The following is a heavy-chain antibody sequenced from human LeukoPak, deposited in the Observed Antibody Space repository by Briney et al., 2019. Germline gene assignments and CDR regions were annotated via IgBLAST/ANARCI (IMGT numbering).Heavy chain of an antibody. CDR1: GFTISSYW. J-gene: IGHJ4*02. Sequence: GGSLRLSCAASGFTISSYWMNWVRQAPGKGLVWVSRIASDGSSTTYADPVKGRFSISRDNAKNTLYLQMNSLRVEDTAVYYCARGRPHGNDYWGQGTLVTVSS. CDR2: IASDGSST. V-gene: IGHV3-74*01. D-gene: IGHD4-23*01. CDR3: ARGRPHGNDY.